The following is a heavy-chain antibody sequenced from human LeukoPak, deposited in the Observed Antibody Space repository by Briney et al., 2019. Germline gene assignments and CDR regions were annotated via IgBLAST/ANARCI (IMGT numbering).Heavy chain of an antibody. J-gene: IGHJ6*02. Sequence: GASVKVSCKASGYTFTSYGISWVRQATGQGLEWMGWMNPNSGNTGYAQKFQGRVTMTRNTSISTAYMELSSLRSEDTAVYYCARESLKKTIFGVVTKNYGMDVWGQGTTVTVSS. CDR3: ARESLKKTIFGVVTKNYGMDV. CDR2: MNPNSGNT. CDR1: GYTFTSYG. D-gene: IGHD3-3*01. V-gene: IGHV1-8*02.